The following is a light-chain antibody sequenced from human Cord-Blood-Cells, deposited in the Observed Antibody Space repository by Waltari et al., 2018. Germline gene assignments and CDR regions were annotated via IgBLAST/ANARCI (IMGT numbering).Light chain of an antibody. CDR2: DVS. CDR3: SSYTSSSTYV. J-gene: IGLJ1*01. CDR1: SSDVGGYHY. Sequence: QSALTQPASVAGSPGQSIIISCTGTSSDVGGYHYVSWYQQHPGKAPKLMIYDVSKRPSGVSNRFSGSKSGNTASLTISGLQAEDEADYYCSSYTSSSTYVFGTGTKVTVL. V-gene: IGLV2-14*01.